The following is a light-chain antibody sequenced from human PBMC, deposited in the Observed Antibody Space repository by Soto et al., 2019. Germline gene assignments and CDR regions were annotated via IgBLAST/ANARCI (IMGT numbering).Light chain of an antibody. V-gene: IGKV1-5*01. CDR1: QSISSW. J-gene: IGKJ5*01. Sequence: DIQMTQSPSTLSASVGDRVTITCRASQSISSWLAWYQQKPGKAPKFLIYNASSLESGVPSRFSGSGSGTEFTLTISSLQPDDFATYYCQQFNSYPITFGQGTRLEIK. CDR3: QQFNSYPIT. CDR2: NAS.